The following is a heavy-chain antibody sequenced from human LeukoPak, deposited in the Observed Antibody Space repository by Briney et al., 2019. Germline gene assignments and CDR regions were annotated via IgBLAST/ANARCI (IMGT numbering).Heavy chain of an antibody. V-gene: IGHV3-7*01. CDR3: ARCEQLVLAFDI. D-gene: IGHD6-13*01. Sequence: GGSLRLSCAASGFTFSSYCMSWVRQAPGKGLEWVANIKQDGSEKYYVDSVKGRFTISRDNAKNSLYLQMNSLRAEDTAVYYCARCEQLVLAFDIGGQGTMVTVSS. CDR1: GFTFSSYC. CDR2: IKQDGSEK. J-gene: IGHJ3*02.